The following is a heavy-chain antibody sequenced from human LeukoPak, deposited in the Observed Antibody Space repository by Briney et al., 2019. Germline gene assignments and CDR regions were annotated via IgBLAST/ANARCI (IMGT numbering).Heavy chain of an antibody. V-gene: IGHV4-39*01. CDR1: GGSVSSSIYY. D-gene: IGHD3-9*01. CDR3: ASRNDILPGYVFDF. CDR2: IYYSGST. Sequence: SETLSLTCTVSGGSVSSSIYYWGWIRQPPGKGLEGIGRIYYSGSTSYNPSLKSRVTISVDTSKNQFSLKLTSVTAADTAVYYCASRNDILPGYVFDFWGQGTLVTVSS. J-gene: IGHJ4*02.